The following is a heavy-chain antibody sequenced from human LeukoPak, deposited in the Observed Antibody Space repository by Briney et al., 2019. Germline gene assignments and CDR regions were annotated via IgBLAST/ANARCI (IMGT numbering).Heavy chain of an antibody. J-gene: IGHJ4*02. V-gene: IGHV3-48*04. CDR2: ISSSSSTI. D-gene: IGHD3-22*01. CDR3: ARDYYYDSSGYYYGFDY. CDR1: GFTFSSYG. Sequence: GGSLRLSCAASGFTFSSYGMNWVRQAPGKGLEWVSYISSSSSTIYYADSVKGRFTISRDNAKNSLYLQMNSLRAEDTAVYYCARDYYYDSSGYYYGFDYWGQGTLVTVSS.